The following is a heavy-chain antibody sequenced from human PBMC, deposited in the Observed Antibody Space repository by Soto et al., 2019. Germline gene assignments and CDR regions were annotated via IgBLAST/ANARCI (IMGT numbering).Heavy chain of an antibody. J-gene: IGHJ4*02. D-gene: IGHD5-18*01. CDR3: ARRYGSWFDY. CDR1: GGSISSYY. V-gene: IGHV4-59*08. CDR2: IYYSGST. Sequence: SETLSLTCTVSGGSISSYYWSWIRQPPGKGLEWIGYIYYSGSTNYNPSLKSRVTISVDTSKNQFSLELSSVTAADTAMYYCARRYGSWFDYWGQGTLVTVSS.